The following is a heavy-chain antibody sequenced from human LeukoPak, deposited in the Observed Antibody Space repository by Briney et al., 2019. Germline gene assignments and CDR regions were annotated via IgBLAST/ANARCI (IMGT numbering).Heavy chain of an antibody. Sequence: ASVKVSCKASGGTFTSYAISWVRQAPGQGLEWMGWINPNSGGTSYAQKFQGRVTMTRDTSISTAYMELSRLRSDDTAVYYCARGRTKFDRWSQGTLVTVSS. CDR1: GGTFTSYA. V-gene: IGHV1-2*02. J-gene: IGHJ5*02. CDR3: ARGRTKFDR. CDR2: INPNSGGT.